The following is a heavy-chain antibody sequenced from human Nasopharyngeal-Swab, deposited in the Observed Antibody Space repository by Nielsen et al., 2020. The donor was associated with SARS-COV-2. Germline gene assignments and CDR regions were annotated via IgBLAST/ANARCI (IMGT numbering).Heavy chain of an antibody. V-gene: IGHV7-4-1*01. CDR2: INTNAGTA. CDR1: GYTFSKYA. Sequence: ASVKVSCKASGYTFSKYAINWVRQAPGQGLEWMGWINTNAGTATYVHGFTGRFVFSLDTSVSTAYLQIDSLRTADSAVFYCARDTWDVWGQGTTVTVSS. CDR3: ARDTWDV. J-gene: IGHJ6*02. D-gene: IGHD2/OR15-2a*01.